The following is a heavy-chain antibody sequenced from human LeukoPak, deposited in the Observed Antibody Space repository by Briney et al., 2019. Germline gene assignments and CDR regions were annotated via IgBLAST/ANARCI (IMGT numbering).Heavy chain of an antibody. CDR3: ARGNSGPDY. Sequence: KPGGSLRLSCAASGFTFSDSDYYLSWIRQAPGKGLEWVSDITSVSSYTKYADSVKGRFTISRDNAENSLYLQMNSLRADDTAVYYCARGNSGPDYWGQGTLVTVSS. D-gene: IGHD1-7*01. V-gene: IGHV3-11*06. J-gene: IGHJ4*02. CDR2: ITSVSSYT. CDR1: GFTFSDSDYY.